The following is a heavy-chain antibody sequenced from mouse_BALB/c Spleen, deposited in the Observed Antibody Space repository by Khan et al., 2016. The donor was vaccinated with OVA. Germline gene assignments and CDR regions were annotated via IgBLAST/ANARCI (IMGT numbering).Heavy chain of an antibody. CDR3: ASAAYTGYYDY. Sequence: QVQLQQPGPELVRPGVSVKISCKGSGYTFPDYAMYWVKQSHAKSLEWIGLISTYSGSSNYNQKLKGKVTMTVDKSSSAAYMELTRLTSEASAICDSASAAYTGYYDYWGQGTALTVSS. D-gene: IGHD2-3*01. CDR1: GYTFPDYA. CDR2: ISTYSGSS. V-gene: IGHV1S137*01. J-gene: IGHJ2*01.